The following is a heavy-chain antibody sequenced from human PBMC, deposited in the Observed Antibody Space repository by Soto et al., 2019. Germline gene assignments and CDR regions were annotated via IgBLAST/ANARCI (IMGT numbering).Heavy chain of an antibody. CDR2: ISYDGSNK. V-gene: IGHV3-30*18. CDR1: GFTFSSYG. CDR3: AKAAGEAVAGPKADPIY. D-gene: IGHD6-19*01. J-gene: IGHJ4*02. Sequence: QVQLVESGGGVVQPGRSLRLSCAASGFTFSSYGMHWVRQAPGKGLEWVAVISYDGSNKYYADSVKGRFTISRDNSKNTLYLQMNSLRAEDTAVYYCAKAAGEAVAGPKADPIYWGQGTLVTVSS.